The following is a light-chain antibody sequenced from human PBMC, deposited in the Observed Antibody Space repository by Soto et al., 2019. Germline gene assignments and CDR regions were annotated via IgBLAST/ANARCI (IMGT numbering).Light chain of an antibody. CDR1: QGIGNF. Sequence: DIQMTQSPSSLSASVGDSVTITCPASQGIGNFLAWYQQRPGDPPKLLMYAASTLQLGVPSRFSGSGSGTDFTLTISSLQPEDVATYYCQKYDRAPWTFGQGTKVEIK. J-gene: IGKJ1*01. V-gene: IGKV1-27*01. CDR3: QKYDRAPWT. CDR2: AAS.